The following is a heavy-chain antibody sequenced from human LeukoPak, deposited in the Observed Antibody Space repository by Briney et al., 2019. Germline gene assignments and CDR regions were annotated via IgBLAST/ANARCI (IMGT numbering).Heavy chain of an antibody. J-gene: IGHJ4*02. D-gene: IGHD5-18*01. V-gene: IGHV4-59*01. CDR1: GGSISSYY. Sequence: PSETLSLTCTVSGGSISSYYWSWIRQPPGEGLEWIGYIYYSGSTNYNPSLKSRVTISVDTSKNQFSLKLSSVTAADTAVYYCARSSYGYYFDYWGQGTLVTVSS. CDR2: IYYSGST. CDR3: ARSSYGYYFDY.